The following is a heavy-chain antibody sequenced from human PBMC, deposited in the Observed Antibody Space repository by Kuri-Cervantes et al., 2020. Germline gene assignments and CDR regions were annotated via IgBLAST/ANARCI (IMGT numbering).Heavy chain of an antibody. CDR1: GYSISSGYY. CDR2: IYHSGST. CDR3: ARVSKLRDYFDY. V-gene: IGHV4-38-2*02. J-gene: IGHJ4*02. D-gene: IGHD3-10*01. Sequence: GSLRPSCTVSGYSISSGYYWGWIRQPPGKGLEWIGSIYHSGSTYYNPSLKSRVTISVDTSKNQFSLKLSSVTAADTAVYYCARVSKLRDYFDYWGQGTLVTVSS.